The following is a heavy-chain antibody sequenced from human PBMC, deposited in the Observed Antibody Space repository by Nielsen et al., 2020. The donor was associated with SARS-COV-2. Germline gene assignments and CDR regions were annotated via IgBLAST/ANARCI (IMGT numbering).Heavy chain of an antibody. J-gene: IGHJ6*03. D-gene: IGHD3-3*01. CDR1: GGSISSTNW. Sequence: SCTVSGGSISSTNWWSWVRRPPGKGLEWIGEIHHSGSINYNPSLKSRLTISVDKSKSQISLEVTSVTAADTALYYCARGGIGYYGAPTHNYYMDAWGKGTAVTVSS. V-gene: IGHV4-4*02. CDR2: IHHSGSI. CDR3: ARGGIGYYGAPTHNYYMDA.